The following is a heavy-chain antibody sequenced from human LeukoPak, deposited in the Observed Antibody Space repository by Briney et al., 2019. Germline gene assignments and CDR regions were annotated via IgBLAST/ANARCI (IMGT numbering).Heavy chain of an antibody. CDR3: ARRREV. V-gene: IGHV4-39*01. Sequence: SETLSLTCSVPGGSISSSSYYWGWIRQPPGKGLEWIGSIYYSGSTYYNPSLKSRVTISIDTSKNQFSLKLTSVTAADTAVYYCARRREVWGQGTLVTVSS. CDR2: IYYSGST. CDR1: GGSISSSSYY. J-gene: IGHJ4*02. D-gene: IGHD1-26*01.